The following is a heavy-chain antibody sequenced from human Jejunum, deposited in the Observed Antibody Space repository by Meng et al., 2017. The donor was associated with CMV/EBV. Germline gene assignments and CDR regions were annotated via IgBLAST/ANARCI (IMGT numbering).Heavy chain of an antibody. CDR2: ISAGATST. V-gene: IGHV3-23*01. CDR3: AKVASSSYYFPEY. CDR1: GFTFSSYA. Sequence: ASGFTFSSYAMGWVRQAPGKGLEWISAISAGATSTYYADSVKGRFTISRDNSKNTLFLQMNSLRAEDAAVYYCAKVASSSYYFPEYWGQGTLVTVSS. J-gene: IGHJ4*02. D-gene: IGHD3-22*01.